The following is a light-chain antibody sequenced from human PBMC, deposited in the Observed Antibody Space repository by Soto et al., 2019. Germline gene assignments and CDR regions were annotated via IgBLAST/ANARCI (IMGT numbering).Light chain of an antibody. CDR2: GAS. Sequence: EIVLTPSPGTLSLSPGERATLSCRASQSVSSSYLAWYQQKPGQAPRLLIYGASSRATGIPDRFSGSESGTDFTLTISSLEPEDFAVYYCQLYGNSFTFGPGTKVDIK. J-gene: IGKJ3*01. CDR3: QLYGNSFT. V-gene: IGKV3-20*01. CDR1: QSVSSSY.